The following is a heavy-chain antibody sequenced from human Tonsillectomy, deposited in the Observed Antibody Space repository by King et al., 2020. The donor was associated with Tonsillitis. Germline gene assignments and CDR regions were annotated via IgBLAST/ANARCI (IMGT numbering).Heavy chain of an antibody. CDR3: ARHTLLRGVTQLDY. CDR2: IYPGDSNT. D-gene: IGHD3-10*01. J-gene: IGHJ4*02. V-gene: IGHV5-51*01. CDR1: GYSFTSYW. Sequence: VQLVESGAEVKKPGESLKISCKGSGYSFTSYWIGWVRQMPGKGLEWMGIIYPGDSNTSYSPSFQGQVTISADKSIRTAYLQWSSLKASDTAMYFCARHTLLRGVTQLDYWGQGTLVTVSS.